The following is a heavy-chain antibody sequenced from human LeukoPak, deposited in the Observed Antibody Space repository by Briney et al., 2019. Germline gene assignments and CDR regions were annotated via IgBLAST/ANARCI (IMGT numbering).Heavy chain of an antibody. CDR3: ARGGNPYYFDY. CDR1: GSTFNDYY. CDR2: VNPRGEIT. V-gene: IGHV1-46*02. Sequence: ASVKVSCKASGSTFNDYYMHWVRQAPGHSLEWMGRVNPRGEITTYAQKFQGRVSMTRATSTSTVYTALTSLRSEDTAVYFCARGGNPYYFDYWGQGTLVTVSS. J-gene: IGHJ4*02.